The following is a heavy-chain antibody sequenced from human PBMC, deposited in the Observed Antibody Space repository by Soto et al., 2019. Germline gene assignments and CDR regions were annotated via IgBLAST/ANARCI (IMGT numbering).Heavy chain of an antibody. CDR2: INHSGST. Sequence: SETLSLTCAVYGGSFSGYYWSWIRQPPGKGLEWIGEINHSGSTNYNPSLKSRVTISVDTSKNQFSLKLSSVTAADTAVYYCARDDGVAARPRPDWFDPWGQGTLVTVSS. D-gene: IGHD6-6*01. V-gene: IGHV4-34*01. CDR1: GGSFSGYY. CDR3: ARDDGVAARPRPDWFDP. J-gene: IGHJ5*02.